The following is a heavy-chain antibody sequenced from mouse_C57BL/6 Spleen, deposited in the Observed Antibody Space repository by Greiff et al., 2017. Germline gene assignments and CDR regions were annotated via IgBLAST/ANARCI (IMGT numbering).Heavy chain of an antibody. CDR3: ANYGSSPYYFDY. D-gene: IGHD1-1*01. V-gene: IGHV1-81*01. CDR1: GYTFTSYG. Sequence: VQLVESGAELARPGASVKLSCKASGYTFTSYGISWVKQRTGQGLEWIGEIYPRSGNTYYNEKFKGKATLTADKSSSTAYMELRSLTSEDSAVYFCANYGSSPYYFDYWGQGTTLTVSS. J-gene: IGHJ2*01. CDR2: IYPRSGNT.